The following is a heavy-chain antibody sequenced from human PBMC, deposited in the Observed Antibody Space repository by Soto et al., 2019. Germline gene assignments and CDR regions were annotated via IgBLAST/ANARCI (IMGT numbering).Heavy chain of an antibody. J-gene: IGHJ3*02. D-gene: IGHD3-16*01. Sequence: SETLSLTCAVSGGSISSSNWWSWVRQPPGKGLEWIGEIYHSGSTNYNPSLKSRVTISVDKSKNQFSLKLSSVTAADTAVYYCAGWGRELHAFDIWGQGTMVTVSS. CDR3: AGWGRELHAFDI. CDR2: IYHSGST. V-gene: IGHV4-4*02. CDR1: GGSISSSNW.